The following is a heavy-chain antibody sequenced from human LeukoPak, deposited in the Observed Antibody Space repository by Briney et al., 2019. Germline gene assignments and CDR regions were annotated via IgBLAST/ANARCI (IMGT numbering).Heavy chain of an antibody. Sequence: PGGSLRLSCAASGFTFSSYGMHWVRQAPGKGLEWVAFIRYDGSNKYYADSVKGRFTISRDNSKNTLYLQMNSLRGEDTALYYCARDPYIGYSSSSLLYHYYMDVWGKGTTVTVSS. V-gene: IGHV3-30*02. D-gene: IGHD6-13*01. CDR2: IRYDGSNK. CDR3: ARDPYIGYSSSSLLYHYYMDV. CDR1: GFTFSSYG. J-gene: IGHJ6*03.